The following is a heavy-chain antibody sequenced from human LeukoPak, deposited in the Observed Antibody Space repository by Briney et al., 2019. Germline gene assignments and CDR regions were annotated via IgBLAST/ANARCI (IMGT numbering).Heavy chain of an antibody. CDR1: GGSISSYY. V-gene: IGHV4-4*07. J-gene: IGHJ4*02. CDR3: ARGVMVRGVYSFDY. CDR2: IYTSGST. D-gene: IGHD3-10*01. Sequence: SETLSLTCTVSGGSISSYYWSWIRQPAGKGLEWIGRIYTSGSTNYNPSLKSRVTMSVDTSKNQFSLKLSSVTAADTAVYYCARGVMVRGVYSFDYWGQGTLVTVSS.